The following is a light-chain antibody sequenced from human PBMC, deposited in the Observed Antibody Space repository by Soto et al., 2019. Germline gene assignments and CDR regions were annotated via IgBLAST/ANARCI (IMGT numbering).Light chain of an antibody. Sequence: EIVLTQSPGTLSLSPGERATLSCRASQSVSSSYLAWYQQKPGQAPRLLIYGASSRATGIPDRFSGSGSGTDFTLTISRMEPEAVAVYYYQQYGSSPRTFGQGTKVEIK. V-gene: IGKV3-20*01. J-gene: IGKJ1*01. CDR3: QQYGSSPRT. CDR1: QSVSSSY. CDR2: GAS.